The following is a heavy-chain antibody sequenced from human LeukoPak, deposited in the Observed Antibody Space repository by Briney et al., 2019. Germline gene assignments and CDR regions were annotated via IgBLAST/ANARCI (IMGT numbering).Heavy chain of an antibody. CDR3: ARGPPAMYYGSGSSFDY. CDR1: GGSISSYY. D-gene: IGHD3-10*01. Sequence: PSETLSLTCTVSGGSISSYYWSWIRQSPGKGLEWIGYIYYSGSTNYNPSLKSRVTISVDTSKNQFSLKLSSVTAADTAVYYCARGPPAMYYGSGSSFDYWGQGTLVTVSS. J-gene: IGHJ4*02. CDR2: IYYSGST. V-gene: IGHV4-59*01.